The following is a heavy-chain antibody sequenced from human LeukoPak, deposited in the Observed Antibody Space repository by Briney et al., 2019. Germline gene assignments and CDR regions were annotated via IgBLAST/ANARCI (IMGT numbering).Heavy chain of an antibody. CDR1: GGSISSSGYY. D-gene: IGHD6-25*01. CDR2: IFYGGST. V-gene: IGHV4-39*01. J-gene: IGHJ4*02. Sequence: SETLSLTCTVSGGSISSSGYYWGWIRQAPGKGLEWIGSIFYGGSTHYNPSLKSRATISVDTSKNQFSLKLTSVTAADAAMYYCARQVPTAAADTRGYFDYWGQGTVVTVSS. CDR3: ARQVPTAAADTRGYFDY.